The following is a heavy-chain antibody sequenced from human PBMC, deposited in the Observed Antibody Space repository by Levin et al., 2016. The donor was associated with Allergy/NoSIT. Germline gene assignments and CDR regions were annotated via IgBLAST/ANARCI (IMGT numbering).Heavy chain of an antibody. Sequence: WIRQPPGKGLEWVSSISSSSSYIYYADSVKGRFTISRDNAKNSLYLQMNSLRAEDTAVYYCARDYGGNSGSFDYWGQGTLVTVSS. CDR2: ISSSSSYI. V-gene: IGHV3-21*01. J-gene: IGHJ4*02. D-gene: IGHD4-23*01. CDR3: ARDYGGNSGSFDY.